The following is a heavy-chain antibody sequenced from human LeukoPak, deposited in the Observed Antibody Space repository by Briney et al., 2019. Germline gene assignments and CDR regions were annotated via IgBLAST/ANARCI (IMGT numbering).Heavy chain of an antibody. CDR2: IYTSGST. CDR1: GGSISSGSYY. V-gene: IGHV4-61*02. J-gene: IGHJ5*02. CDR3: ARVVVAGPGFDP. Sequence: SETLSLTCTVSGGSISSGSYYWSWVRQPAGKGLEWIGRIYTSGSTNYNPSLKSRVTISVDTSKNQFSLQLNSVTPEDTAVYYCARVVVAGPGFDPWGQGTLVTVSS. D-gene: IGHD2-15*01.